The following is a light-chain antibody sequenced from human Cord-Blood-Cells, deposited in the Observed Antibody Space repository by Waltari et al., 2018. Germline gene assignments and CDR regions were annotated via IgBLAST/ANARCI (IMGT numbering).Light chain of an antibody. Sequence: DIQMTQSPSSLSASVGDRVTITCRASQSIISYLNWYQQKPGKAPKPLIYAASSLQSGVPLRFSGSGSGTDFTLTISSLQPEDFATYDCQQSYSTRVTFGPGTKVDIK. CDR1: QSIISY. V-gene: IGKV1-39*01. CDR2: AAS. CDR3: QQSYSTRVT. J-gene: IGKJ3*01.